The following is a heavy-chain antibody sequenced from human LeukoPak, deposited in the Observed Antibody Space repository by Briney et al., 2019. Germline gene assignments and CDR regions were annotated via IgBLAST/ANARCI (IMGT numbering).Heavy chain of an antibody. J-gene: IGHJ5*02. CDR1: GGSISSYY. Sequence: SETLSLTCTVSGGSISSYYWSWIRQPPGKGLEWIGYTYYTGSTDYNPSLKSRVTISVDTSKNQFSLKLTSVTAAVTAVYYCARDSPEYGSGAFSWFDLWGQGTLVTVSS. CDR2: TYYTGST. V-gene: IGHV4-59*01. D-gene: IGHD3-10*01. CDR3: ARDSPEYGSGAFSWFDL.